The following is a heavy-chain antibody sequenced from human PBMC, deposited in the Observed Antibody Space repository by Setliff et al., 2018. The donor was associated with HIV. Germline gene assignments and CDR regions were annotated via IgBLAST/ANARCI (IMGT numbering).Heavy chain of an antibody. CDR1: GFTFSASP. Sequence: GGSLRLSCEASGFTFSASPIHWVRQAPGKGLEWAAVISYDGRNKFYIDSVKGRFTLSRDNSKNTVYLQMNSLRPEDTGVYYCVRDGKIGARLDYWGPGTQVTVLL. CDR2: ISYDGRNK. CDR3: VRDGKIGARLDY. D-gene: IGHD6-6*01. J-gene: IGHJ4*02. V-gene: IGHV3-30*04.